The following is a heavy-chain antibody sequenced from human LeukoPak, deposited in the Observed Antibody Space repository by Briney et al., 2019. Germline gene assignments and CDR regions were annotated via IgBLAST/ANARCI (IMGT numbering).Heavy chain of an antibody. CDR3: ARDPGSSSWPIYFDY. Sequence: EASVKVSCKASGYTFTSYGTSWVRQAPGQGLEWMGWISAYNGNTNYAQKLQGRVTMTTDTSTSTAYMELRSLRSDDTAVYYCARDPGSSSWPIYFDYWGQGTLVTVSS. D-gene: IGHD6-13*01. J-gene: IGHJ4*02. V-gene: IGHV1-18*01. CDR1: GYTFTSYG. CDR2: ISAYNGNT.